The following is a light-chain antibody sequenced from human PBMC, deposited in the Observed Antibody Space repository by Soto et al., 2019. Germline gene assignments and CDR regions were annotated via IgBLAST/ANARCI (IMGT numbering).Light chain of an antibody. CDR2: DVA. V-gene: IGLV2-14*03. CDR3: VSYTSSTTYV. CDR1: SSDVGGSNF. Sequence: SGLTQPASVSDSPGQSITISRTGTSSDVGGSNFVSWYQQHPGKPPKLIIYDVANRPSGVSNRFSGSKSGSTASLIISRLQTEDEADYYCVSYTSSTTYVFGTGTKVTV. J-gene: IGLJ1*01.